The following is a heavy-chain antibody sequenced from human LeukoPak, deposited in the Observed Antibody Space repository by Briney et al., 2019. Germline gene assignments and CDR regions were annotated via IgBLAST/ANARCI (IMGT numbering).Heavy chain of an antibody. V-gene: IGHV4-30-4*08. CDR2: IYYSGST. CDR3: ARAYYYGPAIDY. Sequence: SETLSLTCTVSGGSISSGGYYWSWIRQPPGKGLEWIGYIYYSGSTYYNPSLKSRVTISVDTSKNQFSLKLSSVTAADTAVYYCARAYYYGPAIDYWGQGTLVTVSS. CDR1: GGSISSGGYY. D-gene: IGHD3-10*01. J-gene: IGHJ4*02.